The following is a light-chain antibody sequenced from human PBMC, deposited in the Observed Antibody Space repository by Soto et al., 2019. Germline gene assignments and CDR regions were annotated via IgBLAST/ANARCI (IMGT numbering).Light chain of an antibody. CDR3: NSYTAVKPRV. V-gene: IGLV2-14*01. J-gene: IGLJ1*01. Sequence: QSALAEPASVSGALGQSITSFCTGTSSDVGAYHYVSWYQQHPGNVPKLLIYEVSDRPPRVSDRFSGTKSANTASLTISRLQSEEEADYYCNSYTAVKPRVIGTGTKVTVL. CDR2: EVS. CDR1: SSDVGAYHY.